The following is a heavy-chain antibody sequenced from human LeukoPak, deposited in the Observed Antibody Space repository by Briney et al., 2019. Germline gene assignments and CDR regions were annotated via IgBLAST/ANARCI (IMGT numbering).Heavy chain of an antibody. D-gene: IGHD1-26*01. CDR3: AKGEHDY. CDR1: GFTFSSYA. V-gene: IGHV3-30*04. J-gene: IGHJ4*02. CDR2: ISYDGSNK. Sequence: GRSLRLSCAASGFTFSSYAMHWVRQAPGKGLEWVAVISYDGSNKYYADSVKGRFTISRDNSKNTLYLQINSLRAEDTAVYYCAKGEHDYWGQGTLVTVSS.